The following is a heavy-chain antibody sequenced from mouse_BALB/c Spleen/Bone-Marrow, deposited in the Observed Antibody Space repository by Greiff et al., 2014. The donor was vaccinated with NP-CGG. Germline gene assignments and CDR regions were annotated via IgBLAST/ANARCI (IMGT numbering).Heavy chain of an antibody. D-gene: IGHD1-2*01. CDR1: GFNIKDTY. CDR3: AEITTAAYYVMDY. Sequence: LVESGAELVKPGASVKLSCTASGFNIKDTYIHWVKQRPEQGLEWIGRIDPANGNTKYDPKFQGKATITADTSSNTAYLQLSGLTSEDTAVYYCAEITTAAYYVMDYWGQGTSVTVSS. J-gene: IGHJ4*01. CDR2: IDPANGNT. V-gene: IGHV14-3*02.